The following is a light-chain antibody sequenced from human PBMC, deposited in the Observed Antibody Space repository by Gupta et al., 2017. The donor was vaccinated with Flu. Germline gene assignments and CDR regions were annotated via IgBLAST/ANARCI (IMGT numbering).Light chain of an antibody. CDR3: AAWDDSLTALSADGSLTGIWV. CDR2: NDN. J-gene: IGLJ3*02. Sequence: QHLPGTAPRLLIYNDNQRPSGVPDRFSGSKSGTSASLAIGGLQSEDEADYYCAAWDDSLTALSADGSLTGIWVFGGGTKLSVL. V-gene: IGLV1-44*01.